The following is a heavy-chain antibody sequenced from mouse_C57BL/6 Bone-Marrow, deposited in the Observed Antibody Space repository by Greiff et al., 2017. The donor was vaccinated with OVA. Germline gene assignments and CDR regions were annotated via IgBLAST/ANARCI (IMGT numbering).Heavy chain of an antibody. CDR3: ARERDGYYEGDY. V-gene: IGHV1-19*01. Sequence: EVKLQQSGPVLVKPGASVKMSCKASGYTFTDYYMNWVKQSHGKSLEWIGVINPYNGGTSYNQKFKGKATLTVDKSSSTAYMELNSLTSEDSAVYYCARERDGYYEGDYWGQGTTLTVSS. CDR1: GYTFTDYY. CDR2: INPYNGGT. D-gene: IGHD2-3*01. J-gene: IGHJ2*01.